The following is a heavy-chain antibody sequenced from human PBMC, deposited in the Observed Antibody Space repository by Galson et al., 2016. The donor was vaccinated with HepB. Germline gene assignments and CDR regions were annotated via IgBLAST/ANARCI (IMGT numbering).Heavy chain of an antibody. V-gene: IGHV4-59*01. CDR2: FYSTGST. J-gene: IGHJ3*02. CDR1: GGSISDYH. CDR3: AKEGGRDSGYADGTFDI. Sequence: ETLSLTCFVSGGSISDYHWSWIRQPPGKGLEWIGYFYSTGSTNYNPSLKSRVTLSVDTSKYHFSLKLSSVTTADTAVYYCAKEGGRDSGYADGTFDIWGRGTLVTVSS. D-gene: IGHD5-12*01.